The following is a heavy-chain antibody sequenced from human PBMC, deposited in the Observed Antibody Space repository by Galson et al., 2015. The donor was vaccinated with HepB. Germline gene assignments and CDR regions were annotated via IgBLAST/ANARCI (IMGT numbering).Heavy chain of an antibody. J-gene: IGHJ4*02. CDR3: ATVRDIVVVPAARQLDFDY. CDR2: FDPEDGET. CDR1: GYTLTELS. V-gene: IGHV1-24*01. D-gene: IGHD2-2*01. Sequence: SVKVSCKVSGYTLTELSMHWVRQAPGKGLEWMGGFDPEDGETIYAQKFQGRVTMTEDTSTDTAYMELSSLRSEDTAVYYCATVRDIVVVPAARQLDFDYWGQGTLVTVSS.